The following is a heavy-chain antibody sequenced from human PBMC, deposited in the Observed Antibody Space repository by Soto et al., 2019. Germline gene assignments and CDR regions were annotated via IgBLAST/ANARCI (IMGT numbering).Heavy chain of an antibody. V-gene: IGHV3-53*02. CDR2: IYRGGST. D-gene: IGHD3-3*01. CDR1: GFTVSSDY. Sequence: DVQLVETGGGLIQPGGSLRLSCAASGFTVSSDYMNWVRQDPGKGLEWVSVIYRGGSTYYADSVRGRFTISRDNSVNTLFLQINSLRAEDTAVYYCARATEWNALDIWGQGTMVTVSS. J-gene: IGHJ3*02. CDR3: ARATEWNALDI.